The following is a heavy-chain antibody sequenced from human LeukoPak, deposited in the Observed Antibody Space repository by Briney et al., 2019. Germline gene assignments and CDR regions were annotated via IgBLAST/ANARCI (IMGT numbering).Heavy chain of an antibody. J-gene: IGHJ4*02. CDR2: IIPIFGTA. CDR3: ARDQGGAAFGY. Sequence: ASVKVSCKASGGTFSSYAISWVRHAPGQGLEWMGRIIPIFGTATYAQKFQGRVTITTDESTSTAYMELSSLRSEDTAVYYCARDQGGAAFGYWGQGTLVTVSS. D-gene: IGHD3-16*01. CDR1: GGTFSSYA. V-gene: IGHV1-69*05.